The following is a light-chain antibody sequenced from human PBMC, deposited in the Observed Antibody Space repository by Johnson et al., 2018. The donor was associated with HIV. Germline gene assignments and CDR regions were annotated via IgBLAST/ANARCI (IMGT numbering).Light chain of an antibody. CDR1: SSNIGNNY. CDR3: GTWDSSLSAEV. J-gene: IGLJ1*01. Sequence: QSVLTQPPSVSAAPGQKVTISCSGSSSNIGNNYVSWYQQLPGTAPKLLIYDNNKRPSGIPDRFSGSKSGTSATLGITGLQTGDEADYYCGTWDSSLSAEVFGTAPKVTVL. V-gene: IGLV1-51*01. CDR2: DNN.